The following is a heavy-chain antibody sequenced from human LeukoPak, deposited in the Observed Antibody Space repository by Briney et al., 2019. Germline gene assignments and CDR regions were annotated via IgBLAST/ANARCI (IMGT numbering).Heavy chain of an antibody. D-gene: IGHD2-8*01. CDR3: AREGVHSIFDY. CDR2: IYYSGSS. Sequence: SETLSLTCTVSGGSISSYYWSWIRQPPGKGLEWIGYIYYSGSSNYNPSLKSRVTISVDTSKNQFPLKLSSVTAADTAVYYCAREGVHSIFDYWGQGTLVTVSS. J-gene: IGHJ4*02. V-gene: IGHV4-59*01. CDR1: GGSISSYY.